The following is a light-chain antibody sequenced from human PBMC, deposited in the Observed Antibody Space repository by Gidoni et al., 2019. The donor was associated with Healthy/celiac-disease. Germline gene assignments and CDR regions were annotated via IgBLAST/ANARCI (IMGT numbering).Light chain of an antibody. CDR3: SSYTSSSTWV. Sequence: QSALTQPAYVSGSPGQSITISCTGTSSDVGGYNYVSWYQQHPGKAPKLMIYEVSNRPSGVSNLFSGSKSGNTASLTISGLQAEDEADYYCSSYTSSSTWVFGGGTKLTVL. J-gene: IGLJ3*02. CDR1: SSDVGGYNY. CDR2: EVS. V-gene: IGLV2-14*01.